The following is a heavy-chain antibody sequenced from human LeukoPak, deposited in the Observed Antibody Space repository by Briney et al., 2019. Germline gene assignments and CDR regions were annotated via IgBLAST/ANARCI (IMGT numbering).Heavy chain of an antibody. V-gene: IGHV4-59*01. J-gene: IGHJ3*02. D-gene: IGHD1-26*01. CDR1: GGXISTYY. CDR2: LYNSGST. CDR3: ARGVTSPLDAFDI. Sequence: SETLSLTCTVSGGXISTYYCNWMRQPPGKGLEWIGYLYNSGSTNYNPSLKSRLTISVDMSKNQLSLKLSSVTAADTAVYYCARGVTSPLDAFDIWGQGTMVTVSS.